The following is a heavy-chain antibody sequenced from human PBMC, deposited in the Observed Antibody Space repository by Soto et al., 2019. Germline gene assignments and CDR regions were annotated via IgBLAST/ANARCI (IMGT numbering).Heavy chain of an antibody. D-gene: IGHD2-15*01. CDR2: TYYRSKWYN. J-gene: IGHJ3*02. V-gene: IGHV6-1*01. CDR1: GDSVSSNSAA. CDR3: ARDGYCSGGSCYGAMSAFDI. Sequence: SQTLSLTCAISGDSVSSNSAAWNWIRQPPSRGLELLGRTYYRSKWYNDYAVSVKSRITINPDTSKNQFSLQLNSVTPEDTAVYYCARDGYCSGGSCYGAMSAFDIWGQGTMVTVSS.